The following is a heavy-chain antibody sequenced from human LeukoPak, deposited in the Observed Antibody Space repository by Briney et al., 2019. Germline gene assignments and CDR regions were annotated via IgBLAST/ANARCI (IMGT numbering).Heavy chain of an antibody. CDR2: IYHSGST. V-gene: IGHV4-38-2*02. CDR1: GYSISSGYY. Sequence: SETLSLTCTVSGYSISSGYYWGWIRQPPGKGLEWIGSIYHSGSTYYNPSLKSRVTISVDTSKNQFSLKLSSVTAADTAVYYCARDGSYYDFWSGSGVGGYYYYMDVWGKGTTVTVSS. J-gene: IGHJ6*03. D-gene: IGHD3-3*01. CDR3: ARDGSYYDFWSGSGVGGYYYYMDV.